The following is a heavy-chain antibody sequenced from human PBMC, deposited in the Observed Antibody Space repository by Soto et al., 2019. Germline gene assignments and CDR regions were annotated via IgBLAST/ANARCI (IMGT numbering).Heavy chain of an antibody. CDR1: GYSISSGHY. J-gene: IGHJ6*02. CDR2: IYHSGST. CDR3: AREPYSSGPLGYYHYGMDV. Sequence: PSETLSLTCAVSGYSISSGHYWGWIRQPPGKGLEWIGSIYHSGSTYYNPSLKSRVTISVDTSRDQFSLKLSSVTAADTAVYYCAREPYSSGPLGYYHYGMDVWGQGTTVTVSS. V-gene: IGHV4-38-2*02. D-gene: IGHD6-19*01.